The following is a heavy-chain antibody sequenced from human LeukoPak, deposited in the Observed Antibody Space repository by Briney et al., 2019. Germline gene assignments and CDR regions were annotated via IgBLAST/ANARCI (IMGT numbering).Heavy chain of an antibody. J-gene: IGHJ6*02. D-gene: IGHD4-17*01. Sequence: GTSVKVSCKASGFTFTSSAVQWVRQARGQRLEWIGWIVVGSGNTSYAQKFQERVTITRDMSTSTAYMELSSLRSEDTAVYYCAADHTVTTPHYYYYGMDVWGQGTTVTVSS. CDR2: IVVGSGNT. V-gene: IGHV1-58*01. CDR1: GFTFTSSA. CDR3: AADHTVTTPHYYYYGMDV.